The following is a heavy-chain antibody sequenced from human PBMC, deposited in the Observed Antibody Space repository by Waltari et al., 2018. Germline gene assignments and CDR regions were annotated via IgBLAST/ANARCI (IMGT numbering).Heavy chain of an antibody. D-gene: IGHD2-8*02. CDR1: GVIFSNYA. Sequence: VQLVQSGAEVKKPGSSVKVSCKASGVIFSNYAISWVRQAPGQGLEWMGGVIPGYGRANSAQKVRGRVTITADESTSTAYMELSSLRSEDTAVYYCARGLGAASGYWYYAMDVWGQGTTVTVSS. V-gene: IGHV1-69*01. J-gene: IGHJ6*02. CDR2: VIPGYGRA. CDR3: ARGLGAASGYWYYAMDV.